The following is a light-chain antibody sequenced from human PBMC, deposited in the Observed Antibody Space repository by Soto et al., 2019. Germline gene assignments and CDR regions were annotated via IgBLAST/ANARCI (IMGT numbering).Light chain of an antibody. Sequence: DIVMTQSPLSLRVTPGEPASISCRSSESLLHTNGNNXLGXXXXKXXXSXQLXXXXGSTRASGVPDRFSGSGSDTDFTLTISRVEAEDVGVYYCMQALQTRWTFGQGTK. CDR3: MQALQTRWT. V-gene: IGKV2-28*01. J-gene: IGKJ1*01. CDR1: ESLLHTNGNNX. CDR2: XGS.